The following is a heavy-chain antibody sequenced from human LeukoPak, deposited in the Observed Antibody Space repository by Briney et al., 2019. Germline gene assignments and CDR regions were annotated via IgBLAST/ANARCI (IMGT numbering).Heavy chain of an antibody. J-gene: IGHJ1*01. V-gene: IGHV3-23*01. D-gene: IGHD3-3*01. CDR3: AKVSRDKEWLPQGDFQH. Sequence: GGSLRLSCAASGFTFSSYAMSWVRQAPGKGLEWVSAISGSGGSTYYADSVKGRFTISRDNSKNTLYLQMNSLRAEDTAVYYCAKVSRDKEWLPQGDFQHWGQGTLVTASS. CDR1: GFTFSSYA. CDR2: ISGSGGST.